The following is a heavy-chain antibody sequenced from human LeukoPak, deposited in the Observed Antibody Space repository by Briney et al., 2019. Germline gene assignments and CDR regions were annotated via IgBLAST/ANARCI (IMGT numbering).Heavy chain of an antibody. CDR1: GGSISSYY. V-gene: IGHV4-59*01. D-gene: IGHD3-10*01. J-gene: IGHJ5*02. CDR3: ARRGHYGSGNDFRFDP. Sequence: SETLSLTCTVSGGSISSYYWSWIRQRPGKGLEWIGYIYYSGSTNYNPSLKSRVTISVDTSKNQFSLKLSSVTPADTAVYYCARRGHYGSGNDFRFDPWGQGTLVTVSS. CDR2: IYYSGST.